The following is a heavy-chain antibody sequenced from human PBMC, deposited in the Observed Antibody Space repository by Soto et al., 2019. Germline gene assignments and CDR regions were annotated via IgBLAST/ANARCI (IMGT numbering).Heavy chain of an antibody. CDR2: ISGSGGST. CDR3: AKITIFGVAIRYYYYMDV. D-gene: IGHD3-3*01. CDR1: GFTFSSYA. V-gene: IGHV3-23*01. J-gene: IGHJ6*03. Sequence: EVQLLESGGGLVQPGGSLRLSCAASGFTFSSYAMSWVRQAPGKGLEWVSAISGSGGSTYYADSVKGRFTIPRDNSKNTLYLQMNSLRAEDTAVYYCAKITIFGVAIRYYYYMDVWGKGTTVTVSS.